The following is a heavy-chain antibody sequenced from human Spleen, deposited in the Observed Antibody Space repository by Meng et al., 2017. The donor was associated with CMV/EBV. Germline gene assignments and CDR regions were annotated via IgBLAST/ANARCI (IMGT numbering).Heavy chain of an antibody. CDR3: ARDRPDWNYVVGFEI. J-gene: IGHJ4*02. Sequence: SETLSLTCSVSGASISRSRYYWGWVRQPPGKGLEWIGSVHYSGSTSYSPSLKSRVSISMDTSKNEIFLRLNYVTATDTALYYCARDRPDWNYVVGFEIWGQGSLVTVSS. CDR2: VHYSGST. D-gene: IGHD1-7*01. CDR1: GASISRSRYY. V-gene: IGHV4-39*07.